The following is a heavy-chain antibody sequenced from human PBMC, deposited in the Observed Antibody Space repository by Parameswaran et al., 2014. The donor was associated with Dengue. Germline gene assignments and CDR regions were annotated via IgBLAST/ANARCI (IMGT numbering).Heavy chain of an antibody. D-gene: IGHD3-16*01. CDR3: ARGLYDYVWGISPDMGVNWFDP. CDR2: ISSSGSTI. V-gene: IGHV3-11*01. J-gene: IGHJ5*02. Sequence: RWIRQPPGKGLEWVSYISSSGSTIYYADSVKGRFTISRDNAKNSLYLQMNSLRAEDTAVYYCARGLYDYVWGISPDMGVNWFDPWGQGTLVTVSS.